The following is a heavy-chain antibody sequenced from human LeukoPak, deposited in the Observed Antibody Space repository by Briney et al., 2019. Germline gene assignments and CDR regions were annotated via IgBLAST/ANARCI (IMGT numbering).Heavy chain of an antibody. CDR2: ISYDGSNK. J-gene: IGHJ4*02. D-gene: IGHD5-12*01. V-gene: IGHV3-30*04. CDR3: AKDYSGYDFQVDY. Sequence: GRSLRLSCAASGFTFSNYAMHWVRQAPGKGLEWVAVISYDGSNKYYADSVKGRFTISRDNSKNTLYLQMNSLRAEDTAVYYCAKDYSGYDFQVDYWGQGTLVTVSS. CDR1: GFTFSNYA.